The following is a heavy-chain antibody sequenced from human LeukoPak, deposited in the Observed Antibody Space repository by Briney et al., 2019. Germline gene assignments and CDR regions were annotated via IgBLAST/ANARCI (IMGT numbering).Heavy chain of an antibody. D-gene: IGHD1-26*01. V-gene: IGHV1-69*06. CDR3: ARDQGGSYSAYWMGYYYMDV. J-gene: IGHJ6*03. Sequence: ASVKVSCKASGGTFSSYAISWVRQAPGQGLEWMGGIIPIFGTANYAQKFQGRVTITADKSTSTAYMELRSLRSDDTAVYYCARDQGGSYSAYWMGYYYMDVWGKGTTVTISS. CDR1: GGTFSSYA. CDR2: IIPIFGTA.